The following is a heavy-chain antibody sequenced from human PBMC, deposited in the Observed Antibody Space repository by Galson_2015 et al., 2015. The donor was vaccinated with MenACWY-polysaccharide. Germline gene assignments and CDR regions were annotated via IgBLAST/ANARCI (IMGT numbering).Heavy chain of an antibody. D-gene: IGHD3-10*01. CDR3: AREQSVRGVLYDE. Sequence: SLRLSCAASGFTFSNFWVSWVRQAPGKELEWVASIKQDGGEKYLVDSVKGRFTISRDNAENSLFLQMNSLRAEDTAVYYCAREQSVRGVLYDEWGQGARVSVSA. V-gene: IGHV3-7*01. J-gene: IGHJ4*01. CDR1: GFTFSNFW. CDR2: IKQDGGEK.